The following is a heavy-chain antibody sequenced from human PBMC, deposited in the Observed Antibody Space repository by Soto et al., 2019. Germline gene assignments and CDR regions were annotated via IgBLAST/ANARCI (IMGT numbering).Heavy chain of an antibody. CDR2: INPNSGGT. J-gene: IGHJ3*02. V-gene: IGHV1-2*04. CDR1: GYTFTGYY. D-gene: IGHD1-1*01. Sequence: QVQLVQSGAEVKKPGASVKVSCKASGYTFTGYYMHWVRQAPGQGLEWMGWINPNSGGTNYAQKVQGWVTMTRDTSISTASMELIRLRTDDTAVYYCARGGQLPSDAFDIWGQGPMVTVSS. CDR3: ARGGQLPSDAFDI.